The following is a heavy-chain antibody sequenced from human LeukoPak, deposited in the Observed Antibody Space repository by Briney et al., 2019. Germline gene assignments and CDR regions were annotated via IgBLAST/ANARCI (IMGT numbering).Heavy chain of an antibody. CDR3: ARGLGYCTTTSCYNEH. Sequence: PGGSLRLSCAASGFTFSSYSMNWVRQAPGKGLEWVSSISSSSSYIYYADSVKGRFTISRDNAKNSLYLQMNSLRVEDTAVYYCARGLGYCTTTSCYNEHWGQGTLVTVSS. CDR1: GFTFSSYS. CDR2: ISSSSSYI. D-gene: IGHD2-2*02. J-gene: IGHJ1*01. V-gene: IGHV3-21*01.